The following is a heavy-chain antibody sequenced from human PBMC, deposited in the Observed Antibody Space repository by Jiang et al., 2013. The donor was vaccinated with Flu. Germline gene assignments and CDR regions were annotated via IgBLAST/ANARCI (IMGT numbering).Heavy chain of an antibody. CDR2: INHSGST. CDR3: ARDPDTAMAHDAFDI. V-gene: IGHV4-34*01. D-gene: IGHD5-18*01. Sequence: LLKPSETLSLTCAVYGGSFSGYYWSWIRQPPGKGLEWIGEINHSGSTNYNPSLKSRVTISVDTSKNQFSLKLSSVTAADTAVYYCARDPDTAMAHDAFDIWGQGTMVTVSS. CDR1: GGSFSGYY. J-gene: IGHJ3*02.